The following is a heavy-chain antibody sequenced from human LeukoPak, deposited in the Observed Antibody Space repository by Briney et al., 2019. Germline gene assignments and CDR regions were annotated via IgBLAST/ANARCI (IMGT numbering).Heavy chain of an antibody. V-gene: IGHV1-2*02. Sequence: GASVKVSCKASGYSFTVYYMHWVRQAPRRGLEWMGWINPNSGGTNYAQKFLGRVTMTRDTSISTAYMELSRLRSDDTAVYYCASLYGDYVGSDYWGQGTLVTVSS. CDR3: ASLYGDYVGSDY. CDR2: INPNSGGT. CDR1: GYSFTVYY. J-gene: IGHJ4*02. D-gene: IGHD4-17*01.